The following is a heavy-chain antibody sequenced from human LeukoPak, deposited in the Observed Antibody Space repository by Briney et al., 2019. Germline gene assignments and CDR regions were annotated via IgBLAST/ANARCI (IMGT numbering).Heavy chain of an antibody. CDR1: GGTFISYA. Sequence: SVKVSCKASGGTFISYAISWVRQAPGQGLEWMGRIIPIFGIANYAQKFQGRVTITADKSTSTAYMGLSSLRSEDTAVYYCARGDDYSNYYFDYWGQGTLVTVSS. CDR2: IIPIFGIA. D-gene: IGHD4-11*01. CDR3: ARGDDYSNYYFDY. V-gene: IGHV1-69*04. J-gene: IGHJ4*02.